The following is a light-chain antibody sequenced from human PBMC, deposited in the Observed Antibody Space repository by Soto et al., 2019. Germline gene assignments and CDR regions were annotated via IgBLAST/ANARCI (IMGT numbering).Light chain of an antibody. CDR1: QILLFSSNNKNY. J-gene: IGKJ4*01. CDR3: QQYYSPPLS. V-gene: IGKV4-1*01. CDR2: WAS. Sequence: DIVMSQRPDSLPVSLGERATINCKASQILLFSSNNKNYLAWYQQKGGQPPKLLIYWASTRESGVPDRFSGRGSGTDFTLTINSLKDEDVAVYYCQQYYSPPLSFGGGTKVDIK.